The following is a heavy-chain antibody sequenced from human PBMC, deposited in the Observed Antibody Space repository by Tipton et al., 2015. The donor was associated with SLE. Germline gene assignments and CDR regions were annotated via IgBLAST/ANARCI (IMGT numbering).Heavy chain of an antibody. J-gene: IGHJ6*03. CDR3: VNMDV. V-gene: IGHV4-61*09. CDR2: IYTSGST. Sequence: TLSLTCTVSGGSISSGSYYWSWIRQPAGKGLEWIGYIYTSGSTNYNPSLKSRVTISVDTSKNQFSLKLSSVTAADTAVYYCVNMDVWGKGTTVTVSS. CDR1: GGSISSGSYY.